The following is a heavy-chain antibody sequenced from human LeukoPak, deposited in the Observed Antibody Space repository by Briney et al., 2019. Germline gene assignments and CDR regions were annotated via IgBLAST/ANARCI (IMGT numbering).Heavy chain of an antibody. Sequence: ASVKVSCKASGYTFTSYGITWVRQAPGQGLEWMGGIIPIFGTANYAQKFQGRVTITADESTSTAYMELSSLRSEDTAVYYCARTVDTAMGSYDYWGQGTLVTVSS. D-gene: IGHD5-18*01. J-gene: IGHJ4*02. CDR2: IIPIFGTA. CDR1: GYTFTSYG. CDR3: ARTVDTAMGSYDY. V-gene: IGHV1-69*13.